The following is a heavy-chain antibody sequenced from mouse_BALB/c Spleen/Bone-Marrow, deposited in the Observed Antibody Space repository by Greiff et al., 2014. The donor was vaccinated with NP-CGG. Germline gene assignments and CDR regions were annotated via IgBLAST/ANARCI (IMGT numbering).Heavy chain of an antibody. Sequence: EVHLVESGGGLVQPGGSLRLSCATSGFTFTDYYMSWVRQSPGKGLEWLGFIRTKANGYTTEYSVYVKGRFTISRDNSQSIHYSQTTSLKVESSASYYSAVEGVSCGNPYWYFDVWGAGTTVTVSS. CDR1: GFTFTDYY. V-gene: IGHV7-3*02. CDR2: IRTKANGYTT. CDR3: AVEGVSCGNPYWYFDV. J-gene: IGHJ1*01. D-gene: IGHD2-1*01.